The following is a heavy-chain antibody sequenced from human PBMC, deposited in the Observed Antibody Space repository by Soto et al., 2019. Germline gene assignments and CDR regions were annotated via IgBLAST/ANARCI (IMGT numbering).Heavy chain of an antibody. J-gene: IGHJ6*04. CDR3: AREVVAATQRPRYYYYGMDV. V-gene: IGHV1-2*04. Sequence: ASVKVSFKASGYTFTGYYMHWVRQAPGQGLEWMGWINPNSGGTNYAQKFQGWVTMTRDTSISTAYMELSRLRSDDTAVYYLAREVVAATQRPRYYYYGMDVWGKGTTVTVSS. D-gene: IGHD2-15*01. CDR1: GYTFTGYY. CDR2: INPNSGGT.